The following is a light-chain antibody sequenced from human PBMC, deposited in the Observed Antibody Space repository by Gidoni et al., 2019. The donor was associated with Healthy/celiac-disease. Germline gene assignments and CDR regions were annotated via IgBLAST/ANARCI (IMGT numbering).Light chain of an antibody. CDR2: DAS. Sequence: DSQMTQAPSTLSATVGDRVTITCRASQSISSWLAWYQQKPGKAPKLLIYDASSLETGVPSRFSCSGSGTEFSLTISSLQPDDFATYYCQQYNSYSFTFGPGTKVEIK. J-gene: IGKJ3*01. CDR3: QQYNSYSFT. CDR1: QSISSW. V-gene: IGKV1-5*01.